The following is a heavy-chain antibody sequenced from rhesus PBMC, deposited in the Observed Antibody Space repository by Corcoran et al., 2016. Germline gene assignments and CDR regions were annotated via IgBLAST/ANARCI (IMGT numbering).Heavy chain of an antibody. D-gene: IGHD6S26*01. J-gene: IGHJ4*01. CDR3: ASVLHSSGWSVADY. V-gene: IGHV4-169*02. CDR2: IYGSGSST. CDR1: GGSISSSY. Sequence: QLQLQESGPGLVKPSETLSVTCAVPGGSISSSYWSWNRQAPGKGLEWIGYIYGSGSSTNYNPSLKSRVTLSVDTSKNQLSLKLSSVTAADTAVYYCASVLHSSGWSVADYWGQGVLVTVSS.